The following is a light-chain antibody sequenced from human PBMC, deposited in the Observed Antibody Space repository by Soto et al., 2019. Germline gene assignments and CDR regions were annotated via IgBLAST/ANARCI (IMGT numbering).Light chain of an antibody. Sequence: DIQMTQSPSTLSASVGDRVTITCRASQSINSWLAWYQQKPGKAPKLLIHKASSLVGGVPSRFSGSGSGTELTLTISSLQTDDGATYYCQEYESYPLTFGGGTKVEIK. CDR1: QSINSW. J-gene: IGKJ4*01. V-gene: IGKV1-5*03. CDR3: QEYESYPLT. CDR2: KAS.